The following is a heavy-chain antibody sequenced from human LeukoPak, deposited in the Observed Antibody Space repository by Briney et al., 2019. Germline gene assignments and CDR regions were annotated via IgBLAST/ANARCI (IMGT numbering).Heavy chain of an antibody. CDR2: ISWDGGST. Sequence: PGGSLRLSCAASGFTFDDYTMHWVRQAPGKGLEWVSLISWDGGSTYYADSVKGRFTISRDNSKNSLYLQMNSLRTEDTALYYCAKDSWDGDYGSGSYTFDYWGQGTLVTVSS. V-gene: IGHV3-43*01. CDR3: AKDSWDGDYGSGSYTFDY. J-gene: IGHJ4*02. CDR1: GFTFDDYT. D-gene: IGHD3-10*01.